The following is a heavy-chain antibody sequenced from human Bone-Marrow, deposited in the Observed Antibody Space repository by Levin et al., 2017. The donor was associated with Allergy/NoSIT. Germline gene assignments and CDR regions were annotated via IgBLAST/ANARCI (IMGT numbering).Heavy chain of an antibody. CDR3: ARDVNSISWFKT. J-gene: IGHJ5*02. V-gene: IGHV4-39*02. CDR2: IIYSGST. CDR1: GVSISSSTSY. D-gene: IGHD6-13*01. Sequence: ASETLSLTCTVSGVSISSSTSYWGWIRRPPGRELEWIGSIIYSGSTYYNPSLKSRVTISIDTSKRQISLTLSSVTAADTAIYYCARDVNSISWFKTWGQGTLVTVSS.